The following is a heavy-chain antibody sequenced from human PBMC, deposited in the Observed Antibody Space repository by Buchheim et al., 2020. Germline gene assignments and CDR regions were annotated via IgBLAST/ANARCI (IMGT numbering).Heavy chain of an antibody. V-gene: IGHV3-11*06. CDR1: GFTFSDYY. Sequence: QVQLVESGGGLVKPGGSLRLSCAASGFTFSDYYMSWIRQAPGKGLEWVSYISSSSSYTNYADSVKGRFNISRDNAKNSLYLQMNSLRAEDTAVYYCARTPVVVVAATADGQGGMDVWGQGTT. CDR2: ISSSSSYT. D-gene: IGHD2-15*01. J-gene: IGHJ6*02. CDR3: ARTPVVVVAATADGQGGMDV.